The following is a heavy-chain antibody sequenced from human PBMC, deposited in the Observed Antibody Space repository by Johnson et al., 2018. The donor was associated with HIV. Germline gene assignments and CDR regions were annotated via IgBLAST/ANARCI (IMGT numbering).Heavy chain of an antibody. D-gene: IGHD1-26*01. Sequence: VQLVVSGGGLVQPGGSLRLSCAAAGFTFDDYGMNLVRQAPGKGLELVSGINWNGVRTGYLDSMQGRFTNSRDNANNSLYLQMNSLRAGDTDVYYWARDRDLGRAFDIWGQGTMVTVSS. V-gene: IGHV3-20*04. CDR3: ARDRDLGRAFDI. CDR2: INWNGVRT. CDR1: GFTFDDYG. J-gene: IGHJ3*02.